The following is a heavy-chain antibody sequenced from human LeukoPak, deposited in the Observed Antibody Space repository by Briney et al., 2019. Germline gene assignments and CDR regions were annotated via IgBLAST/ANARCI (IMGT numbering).Heavy chain of an antibody. V-gene: IGHV3-23*01. CDR2: IGSSGGST. CDR1: GFSFGTYG. J-gene: IGHJ4*02. Sequence: GGSLRLSCAASGFSFGTYGMSWVRQAPGKGLEWVSAIGSSGGSTYYADSVRGRFTVSRGNSKNILYLEMNTLRAEDTALYYCAKIVRRTGTDSWGQGTLVTVSS. D-gene: IGHD1/OR15-1a*01. CDR3: AKIVRRTGTDS.